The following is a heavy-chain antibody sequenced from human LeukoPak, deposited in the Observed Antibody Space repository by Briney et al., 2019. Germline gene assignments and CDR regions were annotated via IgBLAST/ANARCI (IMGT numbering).Heavy chain of an antibody. CDR3: AREADGMDV. CDR2: VNPNSGNT. CDR1: GYTFTSYD. V-gene: IGHV1-8*03. J-gene: IGHJ6*02. Sequence: ASVKVSCKASGYTFTSYDINWVRQATGQGLEWMGWVNPNSGNTGYAQKFQGRVTIIADKSTCTAYMELSSLRSEDTAVYYCAREADGMDVWGQGTTVTVSS.